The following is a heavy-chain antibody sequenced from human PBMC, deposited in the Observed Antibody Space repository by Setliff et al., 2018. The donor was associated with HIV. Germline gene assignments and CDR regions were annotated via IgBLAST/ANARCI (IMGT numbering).Heavy chain of an antibody. CDR1: GGSIGSSSHY. V-gene: IGHV4-39*07. CDR2: IYYSGGT. CDR3: ARVSRGGSSPGWFDP. D-gene: IGHD6-6*01. J-gene: IGHJ5*02. Sequence: PSETLSLTCTVSGGSIGSSSHYWGWIRQPPGKGLEWIGSIYYSGGTYYNPSLKSRVTISVDTSKNQFSLKLSSVTAADTAVYYCARVSRGGSSPGWFDPWGQGTLVTVSS.